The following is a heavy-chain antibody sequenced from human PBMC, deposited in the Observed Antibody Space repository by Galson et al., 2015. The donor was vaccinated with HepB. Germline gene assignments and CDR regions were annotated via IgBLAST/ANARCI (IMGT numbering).Heavy chain of an antibody. V-gene: IGHV3-23*01. CDR3: AKAVRLWLIGLSFYFDY. CDR1: RFTFSGYA. J-gene: IGHJ4*02. CDR2: ISDSGDST. Sequence: SLRLSCAASRFTFSGYAMTWVRQAPGKGLEWVSSISDSGDSTYYADSVKGRFTISRDNSKDTLSLQMNSLSAEDTAVYYCAKAVRLWLIGLSFYFDYWGQGTLVTVSS. D-gene: IGHD3-22*01.